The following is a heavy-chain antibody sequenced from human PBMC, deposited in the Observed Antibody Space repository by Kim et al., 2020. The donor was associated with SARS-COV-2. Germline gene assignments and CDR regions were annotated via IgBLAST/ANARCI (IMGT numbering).Heavy chain of an antibody. Sequence: GGSLRLSCATSGFTFSNYWMHWVRQAPGKGLVWVSRINTDGGSTSYADSVKGRFTISSDNVKNTLYLQMNSLRAEDTAVYYCSREYYDSGGYSYFDLWGRGTLVTVSS. V-gene: IGHV3-74*01. CDR3: SREYYDSGGYSYFDL. D-gene: IGHD3-22*01. J-gene: IGHJ2*01. CDR1: GFTFSNYW. CDR2: INTDGGST.